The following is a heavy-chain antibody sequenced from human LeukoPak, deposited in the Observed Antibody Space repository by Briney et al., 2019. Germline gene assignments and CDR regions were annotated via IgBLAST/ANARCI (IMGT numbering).Heavy chain of an antibody. D-gene: IGHD3-3*01. J-gene: IGHJ6*02. CDR2: IRSKANSYAT. CDR3: AKGITIFGVVTPEHYYYYGMDV. V-gene: IGHV3-73*01. Sequence: GGSLRLSCAASGFTFSGSAMHWVRQASGKGLEWVGRIRSKANSYATAYAASVKGRFTISRDDSKNTAYLQMNSLRAEDTAVYYCAKGITIFGVVTPEHYYYYGMDVWGQGTTVTVSS. CDR1: GFTFSGSA.